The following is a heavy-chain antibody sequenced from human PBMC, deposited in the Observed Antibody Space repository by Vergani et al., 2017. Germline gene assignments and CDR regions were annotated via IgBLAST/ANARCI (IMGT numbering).Heavy chain of an antibody. D-gene: IGHD3-3*01. V-gene: IGHV3-7*01. CDR2: INQEGSEK. CDR3: AREDYDFGSGSNGFDP. J-gene: IGHJ5*02. Sequence: EVQLVESGGGLVQPGGSLRLSCAASGFTFSSYWMSWVRQAPGKGLEWVANINQEGSEKNYVDYVKGRVTISRDNARNSLYLQMNSVRAEDTAVYYCAREDYDFGSGSNGFDPWGQGTLVTVSS. CDR1: GFTFSSYW.